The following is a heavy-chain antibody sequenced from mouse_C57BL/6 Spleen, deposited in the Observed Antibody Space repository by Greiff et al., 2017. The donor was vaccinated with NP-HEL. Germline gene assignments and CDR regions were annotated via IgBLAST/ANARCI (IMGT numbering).Heavy chain of an antibody. CDR2: INPNNGGT. V-gene: IGHV1-22*01. Sequence: EVQLQQSGPELVKPGASVKMSCKASGYTFTDYYMHWVKQSHGKSLEWIGYINPNNGGTSYNQKFKGKATLTVNKSSSTAYMELRSLTSEDSAVYYCARVSIYDGYSLFAYWGQGTLVTVSA. J-gene: IGHJ3*01. CDR3: ARVSIYDGYSLFAY. CDR1: GYTFTDYY. D-gene: IGHD2-3*01.